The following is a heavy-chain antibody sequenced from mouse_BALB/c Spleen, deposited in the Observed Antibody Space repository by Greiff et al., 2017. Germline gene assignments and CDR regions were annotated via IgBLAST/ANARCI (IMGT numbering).Heavy chain of an antibody. CDR1: GYTFTSYW. V-gene: IGHV1-5*01. D-gene: IGHD1-1*02. Sequence: VQLKQSGTVLARPGASVKMSCKASGYTFTSYWMHWVKQRPGQGLEWIGAIYPGNSDTSYNQKFKGKAKLTAATSTSTAYMELRSLTNEDSEVYYCTRRIWNYAMDDWGQGTTVTVAS. CDR3: TRRIWNYAMDD. CDR2: IYPGNSDT. J-gene: IGHJ4*01.